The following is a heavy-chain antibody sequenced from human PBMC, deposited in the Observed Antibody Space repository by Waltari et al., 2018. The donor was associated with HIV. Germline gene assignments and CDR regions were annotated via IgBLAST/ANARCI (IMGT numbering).Heavy chain of an antibody. CDR3: AKDWGEGYKKDS. J-gene: IGHJ4*02. V-gene: IGHV3-23*01. CDR2: ISSSGDKT. D-gene: IGHD3-10*01. Sequence: EVQLLESGGGLGQPGGSLRLSGAASGFTFTVYAMTWVRQAPGKGLEWVSTISSSGDKTYYADSVKGRFTISRDNSKKTVYLQMNSLRAEDTAVYYCAKDWGEGYKKDSWGQGTQVTVSS. CDR1: GFTFTVYA.